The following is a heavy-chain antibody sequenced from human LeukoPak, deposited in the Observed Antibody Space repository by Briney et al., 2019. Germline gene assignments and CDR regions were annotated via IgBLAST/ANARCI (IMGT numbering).Heavy chain of an antibody. V-gene: IGHV4-39*07. CDR2: IYYSGST. Sequence: SETLSLTCTVSGGSISSSSYYWGWIRQPPGKGLEWIGSIYYSGSTNYNPSLKSRVTISVDTSKNQFSLKLSSVTAADTAVYYCARGWRLLGAFDIWGQGTMVTVSS. CDR1: GGSISSSSYY. D-gene: IGHD1-26*01. CDR3: ARGWRLLGAFDI. J-gene: IGHJ3*02.